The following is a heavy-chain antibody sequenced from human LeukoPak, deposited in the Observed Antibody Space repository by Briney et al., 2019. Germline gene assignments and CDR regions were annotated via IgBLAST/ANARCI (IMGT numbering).Heavy chain of an antibody. J-gene: IGHJ4*02. D-gene: IGHD3-10*01. CDR3: ARRTYDSGSFDY. Sequence: SGPTLVKPTQTLTLTCTFSGFSLSTSGVGVGWIRQPPGKALEWLALIHWDDDKRFSPSLKNRLTITKDISKDQVVLTMTNMDPMDTATYYCARRTYDSGSFDYWGQGTLVTVSS. CDR2: IHWDDDK. V-gene: IGHV2-5*02. CDR1: GFSLSTSGVG.